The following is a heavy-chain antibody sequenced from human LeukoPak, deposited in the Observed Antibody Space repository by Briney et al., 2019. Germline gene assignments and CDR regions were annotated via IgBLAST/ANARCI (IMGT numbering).Heavy chain of an antibody. CDR1: GFTFSSYG. CDR3: AKDLEVDYSNYWRRSYYYYYMDV. J-gene: IGHJ6*03. Sequence: GGSLRLSCAASGFTFSSYGMHWVRQAPGKGLEWVAFIRYDGSNKYYADSVKGRFTISRDNSKNTLYLQMNSLRAEDTAVYYCAKDLEVDYSNYWRRSYYYYYMDVWGKGTTVTVSS. D-gene: IGHD4-11*01. V-gene: IGHV3-30*02. CDR2: IRYDGSNK.